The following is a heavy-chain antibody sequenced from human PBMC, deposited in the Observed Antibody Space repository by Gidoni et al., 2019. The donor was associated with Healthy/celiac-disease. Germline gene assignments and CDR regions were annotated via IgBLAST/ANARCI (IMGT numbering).Heavy chain of an antibody. Sequence: EVQLLESGGGLVQPGGSLRLSCAASGFTFSSYAMSWVRQAPGKGLEWVSAISGSGGSTYYADSVKGRFTISRDNSKNTLYLQMNSLRAEDTAVYYCAKVQWAVIAAAGTNFDYWGQGTLVTVSS. CDR1: GFTFSSYA. J-gene: IGHJ4*02. CDR3: AKVQWAVIAAAGTNFDY. D-gene: IGHD6-13*01. V-gene: IGHV3-23*01. CDR2: ISGSGGST.